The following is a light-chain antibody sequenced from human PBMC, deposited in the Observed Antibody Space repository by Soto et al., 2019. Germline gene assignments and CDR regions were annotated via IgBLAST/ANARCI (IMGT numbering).Light chain of an antibody. Sequence: IWMTRSPSLLSASTGDRVTITCRASQAISTWLAWYQQKPGRAPKLLIYDASSLQSGVPSRFSGSGSGTEFTLTISSLQPDDFATYYCQQYNSPWTFGQGTKVDIK. V-gene: IGKV1D-16*01. J-gene: IGKJ1*01. CDR2: DAS. CDR1: QAISTW. CDR3: QQYNSPWT.